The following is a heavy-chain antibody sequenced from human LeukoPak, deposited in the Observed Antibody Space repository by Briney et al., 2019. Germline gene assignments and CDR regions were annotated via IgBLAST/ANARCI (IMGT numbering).Heavy chain of an antibody. D-gene: IGHD6-13*01. CDR3: AKDAAGPEY. CDR1: GLTFSDYS. Sequence: GGSLRLSCAASGLTFSDYSMTWVRQAPGKGLFWVSGISAGGGSTYYADSVKGRFTISRDNSRNTLYLQMNSLRAEDTAVYCCAKDAAGPEYWGQGTLVTVSS. CDR2: ISAGGGST. V-gene: IGHV3-23*01. J-gene: IGHJ4*02.